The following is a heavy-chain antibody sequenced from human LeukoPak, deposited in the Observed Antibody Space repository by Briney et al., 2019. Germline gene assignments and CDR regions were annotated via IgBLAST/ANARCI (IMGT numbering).Heavy chain of an antibody. CDR3: ARDRYSSSWYGYETPDY. CDR1: GYTFTSYG. CDR2: ISAYNGNT. D-gene: IGHD6-13*01. V-gene: IGHV1-18*01. J-gene: IGHJ4*02. Sequence: ASVKVSCKASGYTFTSYGIIWVRQAPGQGLEWMGWISAYNGNTNYAQKLQGRVTMTTDTSTSTAYMELRSLRSDDTAVYYCARDRYSSSWYGYETPDYWGQGTLVTVSS.